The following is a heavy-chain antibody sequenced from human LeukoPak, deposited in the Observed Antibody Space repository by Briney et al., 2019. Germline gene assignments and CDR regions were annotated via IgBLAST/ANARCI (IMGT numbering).Heavy chain of an antibody. Sequence: GGSLRLSCAASGFTFSSYWMHWVRQAPGKGLVWVSRITTDGSTTSYADSVKGRFTISRDNAKNTLYLQMNSLRAEDTAVYYCVRGRGSGSYYDYWGQGTLVTVSS. CDR3: VRGRGSGSYYDY. CDR2: ITTDGSTT. V-gene: IGHV3-74*01. J-gene: IGHJ4*02. CDR1: GFTFSSYW. D-gene: IGHD3-10*01.